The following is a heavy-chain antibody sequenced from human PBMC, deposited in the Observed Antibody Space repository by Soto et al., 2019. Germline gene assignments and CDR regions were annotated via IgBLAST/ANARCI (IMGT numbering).Heavy chain of an antibody. J-gene: IGHJ4*02. Sequence: QVQLVESGGGVVQPGRSLRLSCAASGFTFSSYAMHWVRQAPGKGLEWVAVISYDGSNKYYADSVKGRFTISRDNSKKHLSQQMKRLRTEATAVHYCASDYVGYHIMTGYIDYWGQGTLVTVSS. CDR2: ISYDGSNK. CDR3: ASDYVGYHIMTGYIDY. V-gene: IGHV3-30-3*01. CDR1: GFTFSSYA. D-gene: IGHD3-9*01.